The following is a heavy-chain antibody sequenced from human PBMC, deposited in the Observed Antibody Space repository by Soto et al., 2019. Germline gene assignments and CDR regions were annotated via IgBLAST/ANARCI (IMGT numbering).Heavy chain of an antibody. J-gene: IGHJ5*02. CDR3: ARDLRGYCSGGSCYNWFDP. CDR1: GGTFSSYT. V-gene: IGHV1-69*08. D-gene: IGHD2-15*01. Sequence: QVQLVQSGAEVKKPGSSVKVSCKASGGTFSSYTISWVRQAPGQGLEWMGRIIPILGIAKYAQKFQGRVTITAEKSTSTAYMELSSLRSEDTAVYYCARDLRGYCSGGSCYNWFDPWGQGTLVTVSS. CDR2: IIPILGIA.